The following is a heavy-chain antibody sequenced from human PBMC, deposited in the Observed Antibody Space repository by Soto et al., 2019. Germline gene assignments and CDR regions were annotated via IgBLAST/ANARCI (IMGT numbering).Heavy chain of an antibody. CDR2: INPYNANV. D-gene: IGHD3-16*01. CDR1: GYTFTNHG. Sequence: QVQLVQSGAEVKKPGASVKVSCKTSGYTFTNHGINWVRQAPGQGLEWMGWINPYNANVNYAQKLQGRVTMTTDTSTSTAYMDLRSLTSDDTAVYYCARDRVAGIWGDAFDIRGQGTMVIVSS. V-gene: IGHV1-18*04. CDR3: ARDRVAGIWGDAFDI. J-gene: IGHJ3*02.